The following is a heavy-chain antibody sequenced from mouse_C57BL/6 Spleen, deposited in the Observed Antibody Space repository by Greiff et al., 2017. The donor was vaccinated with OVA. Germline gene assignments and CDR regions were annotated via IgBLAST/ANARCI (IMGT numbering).Heavy chain of an antibody. CDR2: IRLKSDNYAT. D-gene: IGHD1-1*01. Sequence: DVKLVESGGGLVQPGGSMKLSCVASGFTFSNYWMNWVRQSPEKGLEWVAQIRLKSDNYATHYAESVKGRFTISRDDSKSSVYLQMNNLRAEDTGIYYCTGGTITTVDYFDYWGQGTTLTVSS. J-gene: IGHJ2*01. V-gene: IGHV6-3*01. CDR1: GFTFSNYW. CDR3: TGGTITTVDYFDY.